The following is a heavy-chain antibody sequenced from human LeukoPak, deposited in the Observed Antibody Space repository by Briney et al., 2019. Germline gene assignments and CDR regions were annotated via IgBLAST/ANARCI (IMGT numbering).Heavy chain of an antibody. CDR1: GYTFTDYY. V-gene: IGHV1-2*02. CDR2: INPNNGGT. D-gene: IGHD3-10*01. CDR3: ARDGDVLLWFGESHNWFDP. Sequence: ASVKVSCKASGYTFTDYYIHWVRQAPGQGLEWMGWINPNNGGTNYAQKFQGRVTMTRDTSISTAYMELSRLRSDDTAVYYCARDGDVLLWFGESHNWFDPWGQGTLVTVSS. J-gene: IGHJ5*02.